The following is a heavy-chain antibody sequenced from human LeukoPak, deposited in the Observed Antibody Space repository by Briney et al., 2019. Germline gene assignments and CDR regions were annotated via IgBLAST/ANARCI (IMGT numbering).Heavy chain of an antibody. V-gene: IGHV5-51*01. J-gene: IGHJ4*02. D-gene: IGHD4-17*01. CDR3: ARHDYGDYVFDY. Sequence: GESLKLSCEGSGYSYTSYWIGRVRQMPGKSLEWMGIIYPGDSDTRYSPSFQGQVTISADKSITTPYLQWSSLKGSDTAMYYCARHDYGDYVFDYWGQGTPVTVSS. CDR2: IYPGDSDT. CDR1: GYSYTSYW.